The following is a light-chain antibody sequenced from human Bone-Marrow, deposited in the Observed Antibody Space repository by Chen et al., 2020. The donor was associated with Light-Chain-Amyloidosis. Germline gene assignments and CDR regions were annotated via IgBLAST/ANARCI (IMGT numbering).Light chain of an antibody. CDR2: RNN. CDR3: GSWDDGLSGPV. Sequence: HSALTQSPSASGTPGQRVTISCSGDNSNIGGNYVYWYHQVPGTAPKLLIYRNNLRPSGVPDRFSGSWSGPSASLAISGLRSADEADYYCGSWDDGLSGPVFGGGTRLTVL. J-gene: IGLJ3*02. V-gene: IGLV1-47*01. CDR1: NSNIGGNY.